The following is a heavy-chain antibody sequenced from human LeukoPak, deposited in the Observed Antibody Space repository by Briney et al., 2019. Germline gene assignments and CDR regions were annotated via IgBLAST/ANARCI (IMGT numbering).Heavy chain of an antibody. J-gene: IGHJ3*02. CDR2: ISYSGDT. D-gene: IGHD2-21*02. CDR3: ARDVLVTSSPDAFDI. V-gene: IGHV4-31*03. CDR1: GVSIASRGFS. Sequence: SETLSLTCTVSGVSIASRGFSWTWIRQPPGKGLVWIGCISYSGDTYSKPSLKTRLTISVDASKNQFSLKLTSVTAADTAVYYCARDVLVTSSPDAFDIWGQGTMVTVSS.